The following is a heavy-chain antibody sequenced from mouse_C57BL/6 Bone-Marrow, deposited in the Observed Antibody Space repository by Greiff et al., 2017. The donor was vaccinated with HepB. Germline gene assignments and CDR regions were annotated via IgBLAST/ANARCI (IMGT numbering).Heavy chain of an antibody. V-gene: IGHV14-4*01. CDR1: GFNIKDDY. J-gene: IGHJ3*01. CDR2: IDPENGDT. D-gene: IGHD2-3*01. Sequence: DVHLVESGAELVRPGASVKLSCTASGFNIKDDYMHWVKQRPEQGLEWIGWIDPENGDTEYASKFQGKATITADTSSNTAYLQLSSLTSEDTAVYYCTPMVTPWFAYWGQGTLVTVSA. CDR3: TPMVTPWFAY.